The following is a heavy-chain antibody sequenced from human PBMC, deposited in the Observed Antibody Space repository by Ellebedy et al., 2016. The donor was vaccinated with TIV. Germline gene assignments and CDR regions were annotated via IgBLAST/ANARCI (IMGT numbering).Heavy chain of an antibody. CDR3: ARARGDIVLMVYAIRHGGEDYGMDV. Sequence: ASVKVSCKASGYTFTSYGISWVRQAPGQGLEWMGWISAYNGNTNYAQKLQGRVTMTTDTSTSTAYMELRSLRSDDTAVYYCARARGDIVLMVYAIRHGGEDYGMDVWGQGTTVTVSS. J-gene: IGHJ6*02. D-gene: IGHD2-8*01. CDR1: GYTFTSYG. V-gene: IGHV1-18*01. CDR2: ISAYNGNT.